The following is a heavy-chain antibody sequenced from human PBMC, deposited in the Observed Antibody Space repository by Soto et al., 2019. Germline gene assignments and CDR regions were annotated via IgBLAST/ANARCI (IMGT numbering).Heavy chain of an antibody. D-gene: IGHD3-3*01. CDR1: GFTFRNDA. CDR3: SKGYDFWSGYRPGVFGY. J-gene: IGHJ4*02. V-gene: IGHV3-23*04. CDR2: ISYSGSTT. Sequence: ELQLVESGGALVIPGGSLRLSCAASGFTFRNDAMSWVRQTPGKGLEWVSLISYSGSTTYYADSVKGRFTISRDNSKNTLYLQMSSLSAEDTSVYYCSKGYDFWSGYRPGVFGYWGQGTLITVSS.